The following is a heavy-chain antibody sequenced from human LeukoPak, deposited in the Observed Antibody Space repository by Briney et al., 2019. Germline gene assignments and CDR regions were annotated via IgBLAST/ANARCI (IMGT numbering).Heavy chain of an antibody. CDR1: GGSISSGGYS. J-gene: IGHJ6*02. D-gene: IGHD1-26*01. Sequence: PSQTLSLTCADSGGSISSGGYSWSWIRQPPGKGLEWTGYIYHSGSTYYNPSLKSRVTISVDRSKNQFSLKLSSVTAADTAVYYCARDGSIRGYYYGMDVWGQGTTVTVSS. CDR2: IYHSGST. CDR3: ARDGSIRGYYYGMDV. V-gene: IGHV4-30-2*01.